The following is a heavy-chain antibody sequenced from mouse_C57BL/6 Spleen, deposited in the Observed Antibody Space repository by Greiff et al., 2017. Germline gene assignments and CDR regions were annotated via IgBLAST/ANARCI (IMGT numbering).Heavy chain of an antibody. CDR2: INPSTGGT. CDR1: GYSFTGYY. CDR3: ARDDYDVDYAMDY. J-gene: IGHJ4*01. D-gene: IGHD2-4*01. Sequence: VQLQQSGPELVKPGASVKISCKASGYSFTGYYMNWVKQSPEKSLEWIGEINPSTGGTTYNQKFKAKATLTVDKSSSTAYMQLKSLTSEDSAVYYCARDDYDVDYAMDYWGQGTSVTVSS. V-gene: IGHV1-42*01.